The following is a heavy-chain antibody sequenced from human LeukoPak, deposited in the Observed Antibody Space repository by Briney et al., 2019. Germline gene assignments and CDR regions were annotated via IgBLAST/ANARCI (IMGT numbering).Heavy chain of an antibody. CDR1: GGSFSGYY. D-gene: IGHD2-15*01. Sequence: PSETLSLTCAVYGGSFSGYYWSWIRQPPGKGLGWIGEINHSGSTNYNPSLKSRVTISVDTSKNQFSLKLSSVTAADTAVYYCAATLDIVVVVAAITDAFDIWGQGTMVTVSS. CDR2: INHSGST. V-gene: IGHV4-34*01. CDR3: AATLDIVVVVAAITDAFDI. J-gene: IGHJ3*02.